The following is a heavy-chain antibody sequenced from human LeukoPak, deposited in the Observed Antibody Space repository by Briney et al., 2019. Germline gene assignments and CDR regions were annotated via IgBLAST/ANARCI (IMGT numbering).Heavy chain of an antibody. D-gene: IGHD2-2*01. Sequence: GGSLRLSCAASGFTFTNHAMSWVRQAPGKGLEWVSGISGSGSSTDYADSVRGRFTIFKDNSKNTLYLQMSNLRAEDTAVYFCARSDCSVITCYVLDYWGRGTMVTVSS. CDR2: ISGSGSST. J-gene: IGHJ4*02. V-gene: IGHV3-23*01. CDR1: GFTFTNHA. CDR3: ARSDCSVITCYVLDY.